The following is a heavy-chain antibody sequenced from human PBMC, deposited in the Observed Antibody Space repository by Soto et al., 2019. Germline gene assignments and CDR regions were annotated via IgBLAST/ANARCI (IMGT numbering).Heavy chain of an antibody. CDR2: IYYSGST. Sequence: PSETLSLTCTVSGGSISSYYWSWIRQPPGKGLEWIGYIYYSGSTNYNPSLKSRVTISVDTSKNQFSLKLSSVTAADTAVYYCARAGRVATLACYYYYMDVWGKGTTVTVSS. V-gene: IGHV4-59*01. CDR1: GGSISSYY. CDR3: ARAGRVATLACYYYYMDV. J-gene: IGHJ6*03. D-gene: IGHD5-12*01.